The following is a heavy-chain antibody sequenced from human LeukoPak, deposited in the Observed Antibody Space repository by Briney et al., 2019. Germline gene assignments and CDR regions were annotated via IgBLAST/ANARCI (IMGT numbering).Heavy chain of an antibody. J-gene: IGHJ6*02. CDR3: ARGGDYGYYYYYYGMDV. Sequence: SQTLCLTCTVSGGSISSGGYYWSWIRQHPGKGLEWIGYIYYSGSTYYNPSLKSRVTISVDTSKNQFSLKLSSVTAADTAVYYCARGGDYGYYYYYYGMDVWGQGTTVTVSS. D-gene: IGHD4-17*01. CDR2: IYYSGST. CDR1: GGSISSGGYY. V-gene: IGHV4-31*03.